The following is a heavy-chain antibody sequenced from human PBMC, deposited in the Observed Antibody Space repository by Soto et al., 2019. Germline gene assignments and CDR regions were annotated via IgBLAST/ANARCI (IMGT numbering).Heavy chain of an antibody. J-gene: IGHJ4*02. CDR2: INHSGST. CDR1: GGSFSGYY. D-gene: IGHD1-26*01. V-gene: IGHV4-34*01. CDR3: ARGVSRIVGATQTRGAAFDY. Sequence: QVQLQQWGAGLLKPSETLSLTCAVYGGSFSGYYWSWIRQPPGKGLEWIGEINHSGSTNYNPSLKSRVTISVDTSKNQFSLKLSSVTAADTAVYYCARGVSRIVGATQTRGAAFDYWGQGTLVTVSS.